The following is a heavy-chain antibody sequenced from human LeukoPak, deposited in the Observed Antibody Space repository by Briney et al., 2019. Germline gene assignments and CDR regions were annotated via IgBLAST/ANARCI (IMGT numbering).Heavy chain of an antibody. D-gene: IGHD3-10*01. CDR1: GGSISSSGYY. CDR3: ARDRPPTNSGSYRGYGMDV. CDR2: IYYSGST. J-gene: IGHJ6*02. V-gene: IGHV4-61*08. Sequence: SETLSLTCIVSGGSISSSGYYWGWIRQSPGKGLEWIGYIYYSGSTNYNPSLKSRVTISVDTSKNQFSLKLSSVTAADTAVYYCARDRPPTNSGSYRGYGMDVWGQGTTVTVSS.